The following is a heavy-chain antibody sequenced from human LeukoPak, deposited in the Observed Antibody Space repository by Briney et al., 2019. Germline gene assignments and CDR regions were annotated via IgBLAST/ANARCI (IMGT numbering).Heavy chain of an antibody. D-gene: IGHD6-19*01. CDR1: GFIFSSYT. Sequence: PGGSLRLSCAASGFIFSSYTVNWVRQAPGKGPEWVSSITTSGSYLYYADSVKGRFTISRDNAKNSLYLQMNSLRDEDTAVYYCARGSTSGWSYWGQGTLVTVSS. J-gene: IGHJ4*02. CDR2: ITTSGSYL. CDR3: ARGSTSGWSY. V-gene: IGHV3-21*01.